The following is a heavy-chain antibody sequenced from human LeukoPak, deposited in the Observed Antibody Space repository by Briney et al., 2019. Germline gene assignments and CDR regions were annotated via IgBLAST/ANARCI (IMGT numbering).Heavy chain of an antibody. CDR3: ARGLLFSWFDP. J-gene: IGHJ5*02. Sequence: NPSETLSLTCTFSGVSISSDGYYWGWVRQPPGKGLEWIGTIYYSGTYYNPSLKSRVTVSVDTSKNQFSLKLSSVTAADTAVYYCARGLLFSWFDPWGQGTLVTVSS. CDR2: IYYSGT. V-gene: IGHV4-39*01. CDR1: GVSISSDGYY. D-gene: IGHD2-21*02.